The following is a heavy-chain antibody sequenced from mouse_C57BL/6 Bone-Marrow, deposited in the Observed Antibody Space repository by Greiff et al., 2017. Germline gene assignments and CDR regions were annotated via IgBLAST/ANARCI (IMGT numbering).Heavy chain of an antibody. CDR1: GYTFTSYW. Sequence: QVQLQQPGAELVKPGASVKLSCKASGYTFTSYWMQWVKQRPGQGLEWIGEIAPSDSYTNYNQKFKGKATLTVDTSSSTAYMQLSSLKSEDSAVYYCARSTGYVDYFDYWGQGTTLTVSS. CDR2: IAPSDSYT. J-gene: IGHJ2*01. CDR3: ARSTGYVDYFDY. D-gene: IGHD3-2*02. V-gene: IGHV1-50*01.